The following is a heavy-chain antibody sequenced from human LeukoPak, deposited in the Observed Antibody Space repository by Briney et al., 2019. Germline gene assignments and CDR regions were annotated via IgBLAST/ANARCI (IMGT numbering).Heavy chain of an antibody. CDR1: EFTFSSYG. CDR2: VSGGGGTT. Sequence: GGSLRLSCAASEFTFSSYGMSWVRQAPGKRLEWVSTVSGGGGTTYYAGSVKGRFTISRDNSKNTLYLQMSSLRADDTAVYYCAKGLTGGGSYLPDYWGQGTLVTVSS. V-gene: IGHV3-23*01. D-gene: IGHD1-26*01. CDR3: AKGLTGGGSYLPDY. J-gene: IGHJ4*02.